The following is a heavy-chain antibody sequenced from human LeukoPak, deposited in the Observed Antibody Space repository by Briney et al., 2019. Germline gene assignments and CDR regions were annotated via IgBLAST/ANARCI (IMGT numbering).Heavy chain of an antibody. Sequence: PGGSLRLSCAASGFTFSSYSMNWVRQAPGKGLEWLSSISSSSNYIYYADSVKGRFTISRDNAKNSLYLQMNSLRAEDTALYYCAKGGGDDAFDIWGQGTMVTVSS. D-gene: IGHD3-10*01. CDR2: ISSSSNYI. V-gene: IGHV3-21*04. CDR3: AKGGGDDAFDI. J-gene: IGHJ3*02. CDR1: GFTFSSYS.